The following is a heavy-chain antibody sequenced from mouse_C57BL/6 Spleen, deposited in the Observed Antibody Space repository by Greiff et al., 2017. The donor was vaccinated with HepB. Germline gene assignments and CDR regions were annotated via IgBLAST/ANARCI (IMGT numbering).Heavy chain of an antibody. V-gene: IGHV1-9*01. Sequence: VQLQQSGAELMKPGASVKLSCKATGYTFTGYSIEWVKQSPGHGLEWIGVILPGSGGTNYNEKFKGKATFTADTSSNTAYMHLTSLTTEDSDIYYCARYGGYYVGYFDFWGQGTTLTVSS. CDR3: ARYGGYYVGYFDF. J-gene: IGHJ2*01. D-gene: IGHD2-3*01. CDR1: GYTFTGYS. CDR2: ILPGSGGT.